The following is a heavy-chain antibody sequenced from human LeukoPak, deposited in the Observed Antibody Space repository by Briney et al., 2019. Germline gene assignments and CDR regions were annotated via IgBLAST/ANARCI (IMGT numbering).Heavy chain of an antibody. J-gene: IGHJ4*02. D-gene: IGHD4-23*01. CDR1: GFSFSAYG. CDR2: ISSISHYI. V-gene: IGHV3-21*01. Sequence: SPGGSLRLSCAASGFSFSAYGVHWVRQAPGKGLEWVSSISSISHYIYYADSVKGRFTVSRDNAKNSLYLQMNSLRDEDTAVYYCARDPATPQPDFFDFWGQGTLVTVSS. CDR3: ARDPATPQPDFFDF.